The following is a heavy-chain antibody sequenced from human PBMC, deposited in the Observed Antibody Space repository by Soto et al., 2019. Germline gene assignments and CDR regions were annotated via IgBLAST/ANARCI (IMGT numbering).Heavy chain of an antibody. CDR1: GGSISSSSYY. Sequence: SETLSLTCTVSGGSISSSSYYWVWIRQPPGKGLEWIGSIYYSGSTYYNPTLKSRITISVATTKNQFYLKLSSVTAADTAVYYGARYFFVTRGDYFPYYYYGMDVWGQGTTVTVSS. V-gene: IGHV4-39*01. D-gene: IGHD4-17*01. J-gene: IGHJ6*02. CDR3: ARYFFVTRGDYFPYYYYGMDV. CDR2: IYYSGST.